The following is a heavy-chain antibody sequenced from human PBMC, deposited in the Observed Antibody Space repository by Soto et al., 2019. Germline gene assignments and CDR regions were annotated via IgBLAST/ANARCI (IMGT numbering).Heavy chain of an antibody. D-gene: IGHD3-3*01. V-gene: IGHV1-2*04. J-gene: IGHJ4*02. CDR1: GYTFTGYY. CDR3: ARDPKYYDFWSGYPNPKYYFDY. Sequence: ASVKVSCKASGYTFTGYYMHWVRQAPGQGLEWMGWINPNSGGTNYAQKFQGWVTMTRDTSISTAYMELSRLRSDDTAVYYCARDPKYYDFWSGYPNPKYYFDYWGQGTLVTVSS. CDR2: INPNSGGT.